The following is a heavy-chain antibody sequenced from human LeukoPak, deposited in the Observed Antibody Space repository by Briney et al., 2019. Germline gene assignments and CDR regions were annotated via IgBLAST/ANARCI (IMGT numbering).Heavy chain of an antibody. CDR3: AKDLGSILGGYFDY. D-gene: IGHD5-24*01. V-gene: IGHV3-23*01. CDR1: GFTFSSYA. Sequence: GGALRLSFAASGFTFSSYAMGGFRQAPCKGLDGVSAISGSGGRTYYADSVKGRFHISRDNSKNTMYLQMNSLRDETTAVYYCAKDLGSILGGYFDYWGQGTLVTVSS. J-gene: IGHJ4*02. CDR2: ISGSGGRT.